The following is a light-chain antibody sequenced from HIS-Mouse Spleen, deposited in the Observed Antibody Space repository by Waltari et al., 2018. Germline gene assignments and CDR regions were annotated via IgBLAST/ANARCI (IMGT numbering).Light chain of an antibody. CDR1: QSISNY. J-gene: IGKJ1*01. V-gene: IGKV1-39*01. CDR2: AAS. CDR3: QQSYSTPRT. Sequence: DFQLTQSPSSLSASVGDRVTITCRASQSISNYLNWYQQKPGKAPKLLIYAASSLQSGVPSRFSGSGSGTDFTLTISSLQPEDFATYYCQQSYSTPRTFGQGTKVEIK.